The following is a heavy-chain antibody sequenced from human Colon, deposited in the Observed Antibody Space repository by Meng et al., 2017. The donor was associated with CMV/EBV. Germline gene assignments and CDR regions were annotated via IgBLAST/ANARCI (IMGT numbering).Heavy chain of an antibody. J-gene: IGHJ1*01. CDR3: ASRGNSGWYRYFQN. CDR2: INYRGST. Sequence: QVQLKQWGAALLKPSETLSLICRVYGGSFSDYYWSWIRQAPGQGLEWIGEINYRGSTMYNSSLKSRVTISVEKSKNQFSLSLNSVTAAETAVYYCASRGNSGWYRYFQNWGEGSLVTVSS. D-gene: IGHD6-19*01. CDR1: GGSFSDYY. V-gene: IGHV4-34*01.